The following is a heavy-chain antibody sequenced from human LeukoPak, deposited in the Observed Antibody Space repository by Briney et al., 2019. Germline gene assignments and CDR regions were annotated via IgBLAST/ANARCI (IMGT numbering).Heavy chain of an antibody. Sequence: PSETLSLTPTVSGGSISSYYWSWIRQPPRKGLEWFGRLYHRRSSDYTPSLQTRVTMSVDTSNNQFSLKVTSVTAADTAIYYCARESRVFIGDGYYLDSWGPGTLVTVSS. D-gene: IGHD3-3*01. J-gene: IGHJ4*02. CDR2: LYHRRSS. CDR3: ARESRVFIGDGYYLDS. CDR1: GGSISSYY. V-gene: IGHV4-4*07.